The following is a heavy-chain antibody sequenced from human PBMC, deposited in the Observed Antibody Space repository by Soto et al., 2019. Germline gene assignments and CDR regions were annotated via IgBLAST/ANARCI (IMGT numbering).Heavy chain of an antibody. CDR3: ARGNLSFDFDS. J-gene: IGHJ4*02. CDR2: ISGDGINT. Sequence: QIQLVESGGDVVQPGRSLRLSCAASGFKFGFFGMHWVRQAPGKGLEWVAFISGDGINTHCADSVRGRFTLSRNYSKKTMYLQMDTLREDDTALYYCARGNLSFDFDSWGQGTPVTVSS. CDR1: GFKFGFFG. V-gene: IGHV3-30*03. D-gene: IGHD3-10*01.